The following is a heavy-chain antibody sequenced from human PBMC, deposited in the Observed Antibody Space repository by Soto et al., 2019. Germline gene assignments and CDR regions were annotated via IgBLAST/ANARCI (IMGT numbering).Heavy chain of an antibody. D-gene: IGHD5-12*01. CDR3: AREGNLGRWLQPLDF. Sequence: PSETLSLTCAVSGGSIISTNWWSWVRQPPGKGLEWIGEIYHGGSSNYNPSPKSRVTMSLDKSKNQFSLNLTSATAADTAKYFCAREGNLGRWLQPLDFWGQGTLVTVSS. J-gene: IGHJ4*02. CDR1: GGSIISTNW. V-gene: IGHV4-4*02. CDR2: IYHGGSS.